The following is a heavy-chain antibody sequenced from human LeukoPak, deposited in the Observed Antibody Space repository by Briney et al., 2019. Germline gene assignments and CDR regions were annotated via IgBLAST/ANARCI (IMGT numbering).Heavy chain of an antibody. V-gene: IGHV1-46*01. J-gene: IGHJ4*02. D-gene: IGHD3-10*01. CDR1: GYTFTSYY. CDR3: ARYTMVRGVPLYYFDY. CDR2: INPSGGST. Sequence: GASVKVSCKASGYTFTSYYMHWVRQAPGQGLEWMGIINPSGGSTSYAQKFQGRVTMTRDTSTSTVHMELSSLRSEDTAVYYCARYTMVRGVPLYYFDYWGQGTLVTVSS.